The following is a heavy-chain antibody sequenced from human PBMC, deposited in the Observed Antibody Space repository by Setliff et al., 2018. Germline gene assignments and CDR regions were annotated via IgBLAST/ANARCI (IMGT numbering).Heavy chain of an antibody. CDR1: GDTFRSYG. CDR2: IIPIFGTT. Sequence: SVKVSCKASGDTFRSYGISWVRQAPGQGLEWMGGIIPIFGTTNYAQRFQGRVTITTDESTSTAYMELSSLRSEDTAVYYCARERGDIVTTTSYYYYLDVWGKGTTVTVSS. CDR3: ARERGDIVTTTSYYYYLDV. D-gene: IGHD5-12*01. V-gene: IGHV1-69*05. J-gene: IGHJ6*03.